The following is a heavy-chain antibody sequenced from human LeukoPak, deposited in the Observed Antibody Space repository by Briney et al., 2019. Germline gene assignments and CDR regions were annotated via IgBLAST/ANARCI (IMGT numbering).Heavy chain of an antibody. J-gene: IGHJ4*02. Sequence: SETLSLTCTASSGSTKNDSYYWSWIRQPAGKGLEWIGYIYYSGSTNYNPSLKSRVTISVDTSKNQFSLKLSSVTAADTAVYYCARRGYGSGSFNRYYFDYWGQGTLVTVSS. V-gene: IGHV4-61*10. CDR1: SGSTKNDSYY. CDR2: IYYSGST. CDR3: ARRGYGSGSFNRYYFDY. D-gene: IGHD3-10*01.